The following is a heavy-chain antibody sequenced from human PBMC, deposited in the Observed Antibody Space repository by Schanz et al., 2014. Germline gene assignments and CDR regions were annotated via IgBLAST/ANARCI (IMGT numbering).Heavy chain of an antibody. V-gene: IGHV1-2*02. D-gene: IGHD3-3*01. CDR1: GNTLSAYY. CDR2: IDPNSGGT. Sequence: QIHLVQSGVEVKEPGTSVKVSCKASGNTLSAYYIHWIRQAPGQGLEWMGWIDPNSGGTNYAQKFQGRVTMTSDTSITTVYMEVNSLTSDDTAVFYCARTASHDVWRGYIPHYAFDLWGQGTVVIVSS. J-gene: IGHJ3*01. CDR3: ARTASHDVWRGYIPHYAFDL.